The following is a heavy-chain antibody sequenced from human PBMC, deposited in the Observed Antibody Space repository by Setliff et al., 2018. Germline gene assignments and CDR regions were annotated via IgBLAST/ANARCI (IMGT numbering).Heavy chain of an antibody. CDR2: FDPEDGET. CDR1: GYTLTELS. J-gene: IGHJ4*02. Sequence: ASVKVSCKVSGYTLTELSMHWVRQAPGKGLEWMGGFDPEDGETIYAQKFRGRVTMTEDTSTDTAYMELRSLRSDDTAVYYCARDLRYYYDSSGYGKVFGYWGQGTLVTVSS. CDR3: ARDLRYYYDSSGYGKVFGY. D-gene: IGHD3-22*01. V-gene: IGHV1-24*01.